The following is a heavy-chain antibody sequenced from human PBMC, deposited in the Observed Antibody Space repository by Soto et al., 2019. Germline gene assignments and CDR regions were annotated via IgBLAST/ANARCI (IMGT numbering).Heavy chain of an antibody. V-gene: IGHV4-59*08. J-gene: IGHJ4*02. D-gene: IGHD2-2*01. CDR2: IYYSGTT. Sequence: SETLSLTCTVSGGSISSYYWSWIRQPPGKGLEWIGYIYYSGTTNYNPSLKSRVTISVDTSKNQFSLKLSSVTAADTAVYHCARHVEPHVPAATDYWGQGTLVTVSS. CDR3: ARHVEPHVPAATDY. CDR1: GGSISSYY.